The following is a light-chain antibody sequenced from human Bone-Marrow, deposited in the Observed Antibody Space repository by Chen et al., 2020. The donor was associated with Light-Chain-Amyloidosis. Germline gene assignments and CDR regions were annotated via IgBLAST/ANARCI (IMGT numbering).Light chain of an antibody. V-gene: IGLV3-25*03. J-gene: IGLJ2*01. CDR2: RDT. CDR3: QSADSSGTYEVI. CDR1: DLPTKY. Sequence: SYELTQPPSVSVSPGQTARITCSGDDLPTKYAYWYQQKPGQAPALVIHRDTERPSGISERFSGSSSGTTATLTISGVRAEDEADYHCQSADSSGTYEVIFGGGTKLTVL.